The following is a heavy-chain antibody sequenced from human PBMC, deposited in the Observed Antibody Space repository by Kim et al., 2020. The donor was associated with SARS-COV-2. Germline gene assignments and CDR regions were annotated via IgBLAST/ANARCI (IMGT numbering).Heavy chain of an antibody. CDR3: ARVASGPDAFDL. V-gene: IGHV7-4-1*02. Sequence: TYAQGFKGRFVSSLDTSVSTAYLQISSLKAEDTAVYYCARVASGPDAFDLWGQGTVVTVSS. D-gene: IGHD7-27*01. J-gene: IGHJ3*01.